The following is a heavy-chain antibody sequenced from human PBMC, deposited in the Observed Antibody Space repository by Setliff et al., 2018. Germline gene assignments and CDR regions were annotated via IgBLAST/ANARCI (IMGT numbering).Heavy chain of an antibody. V-gene: IGHV4-61*09. CDR3: ARASVVHAIAVGY. J-gene: IGHJ4*02. CDR1: GVSIANTASY. D-gene: IGHD2-15*01. CDR2: VYVGGNT. Sequence: PSETLSLTCNVSGVSIANTASYWSWIRQPAGKTLEWIGQVYVGGNTYYNPSFESRVSISVDRSNNQFSLNLTSVTAADTAVYYCARASVVHAIAVGYWGQGTLVTVSS.